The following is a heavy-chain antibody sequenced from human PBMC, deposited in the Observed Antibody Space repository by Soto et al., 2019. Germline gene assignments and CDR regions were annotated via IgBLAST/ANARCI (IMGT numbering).Heavy chain of an antibody. CDR3: ARSYDSSAYFDY. CDR2: ISSSSSYI. Sequence: PGGSLRLSFAASGFTFSSYSMNWVRQAPGKGLEWVSSISSSSSYIYYADSVKGRFTISRDNAKNSLYLQMNSLRTEDTAVYYCARSYDSSAYFDYWGQGTLVTVSS. J-gene: IGHJ4*02. CDR1: GFTFSSYS. D-gene: IGHD3-22*01. V-gene: IGHV3-21*01.